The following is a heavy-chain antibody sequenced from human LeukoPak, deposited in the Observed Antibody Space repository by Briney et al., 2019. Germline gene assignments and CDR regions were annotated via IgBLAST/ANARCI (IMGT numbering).Heavy chain of an antibody. CDR3: ARDTLSYYGSGRRGNFDY. V-gene: IGHV3-48*01. J-gene: IGHJ4*02. CDR2: ISSSSSTI. D-gene: IGHD3-10*01. Sequence: GGSLRLSCAASGFTFSSYSMNWVRQAPGKGLEWVSYISSSSSTIYYADSVKGRFTISRDNAKNSLYLEMNSLRAEDTAVYYCARDTLSYYGSGRRGNFDYWGQGTLVTVSS. CDR1: GFTFSSYS.